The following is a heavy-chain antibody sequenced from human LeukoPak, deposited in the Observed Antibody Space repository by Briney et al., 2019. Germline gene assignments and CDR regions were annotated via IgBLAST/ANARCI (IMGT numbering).Heavy chain of an antibody. Sequence: GGSLRLSCTASGFTFGDYGLSWVRQAPGKGLEWVAFIRYDGSDKYYADSVKGRFTISRDNSKNTLYLQMTSLRAEDTAVYYCAKDPTPLRFGEYFYYMDVWGKGTTVTISS. J-gene: IGHJ6*03. CDR2: IRYDGSDK. CDR1: GFTFGDYG. D-gene: IGHD3-10*01. V-gene: IGHV3-30*02. CDR3: AKDPTPLRFGEYFYYMDV.